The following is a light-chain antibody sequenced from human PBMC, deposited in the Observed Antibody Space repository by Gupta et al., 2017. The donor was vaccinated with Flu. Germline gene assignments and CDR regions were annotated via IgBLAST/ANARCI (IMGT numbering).Light chain of an antibody. CDR3: AAWDDSLNGVV. V-gene: IGLV1-44*01. CDR1: SSNIGSNT. J-gene: IGLJ2*01. Sequence: QSVLTTPPSASGTSGQRVTITRSGRSSNIGSNTVNWYQQLPGTAPKLLIYSNNQRPSGVPDRFSGSKSGTSASLAISGLQSEDEADYYCAAWDDSLNGVVFGGGTKLTVL. CDR2: SNN.